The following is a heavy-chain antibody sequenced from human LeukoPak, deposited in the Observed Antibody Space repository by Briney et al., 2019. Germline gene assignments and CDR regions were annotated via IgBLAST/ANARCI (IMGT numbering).Heavy chain of an antibody. CDR2: INHSGST. D-gene: IGHD1-26*01. CDR1: GGSFSGYY. V-gene: IGHV4-34*01. Sequence: PSETLSLTCAVYGGSFSGYYWSWIRQPPGKGLEWIGEINHSGSTNYNPSLKSRVTISVDTSKNQFSLKLSSVTAADTAVYYCARGIGGYYYYGMDVWGQGTTVTVSS. CDR3: ARGIGGYYYYGMDV. J-gene: IGHJ6*02.